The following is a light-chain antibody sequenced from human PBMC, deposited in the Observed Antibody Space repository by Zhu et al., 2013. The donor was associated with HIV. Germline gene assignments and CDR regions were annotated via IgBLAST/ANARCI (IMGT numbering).Light chain of an antibody. CDR1: SSNFGSHT. V-gene: IGLV1-44*01. J-gene: IGLJ3*02. Sequence: QSVLTRPPSASGTPGQRVTISCSGSSSNFGSHTVNWYQQLPGTAPKLLIFSDYQRPSGVPDRFSGSKSGTSASLAISGLQSEDESTYYCSSWDDSLDGAVFGGGTELTVL. CDR2: SDY. CDR3: SSWDDSLDGAV.